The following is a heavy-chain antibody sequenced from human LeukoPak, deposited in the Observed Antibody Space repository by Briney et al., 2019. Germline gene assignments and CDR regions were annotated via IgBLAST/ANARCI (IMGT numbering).Heavy chain of an antibody. J-gene: IGHJ5*02. V-gene: IGHV4-30-2*01. CDR3: AKEKSSWVLGP. D-gene: IGHD3-10*01. CDR1: GGSISSGGYS. Sequence: SETLSLTCAVSGGSISSGGYSWSWIRQPPGKGLEWIGYIYHSGSTYYNPSLKSRVTISVDRSKNQFSLKLSSVTAADTAVYYWAKEKSSWVLGPWGQGTLVTVSS. CDR2: IYHSGST.